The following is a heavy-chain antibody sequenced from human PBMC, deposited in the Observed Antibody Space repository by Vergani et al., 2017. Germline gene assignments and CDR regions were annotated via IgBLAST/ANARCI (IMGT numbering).Heavy chain of an antibody. Sequence: QVQLQQWGAGLLKPSETLSLTCAVYGGSFSGYYWSWIRQPPGKGLEWIGEINHSGSTNYNPSLNSRVTISVDTSKNQFSLKLSSVTAADTAVYYCARGLAVATTNWFDPWGQGTLVTVSS. CDR1: GGSFSGYY. CDR3: ARGLAVATTNWFDP. CDR2: INHSGST. D-gene: IGHD5-12*01. J-gene: IGHJ5*02. V-gene: IGHV4-34*01.